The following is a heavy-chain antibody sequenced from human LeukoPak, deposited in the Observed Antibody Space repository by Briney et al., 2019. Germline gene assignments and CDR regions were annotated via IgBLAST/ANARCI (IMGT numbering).Heavy chain of an antibody. Sequence: LGGSLRLSCAASGFTYDDYGMSWVPQHPGKGLEWVSGINWNGGSTGYADSVKGRFTISRDNAKNSLYLQMNSMRAEDTALCYCAREGLETQFDYWGQGTLVTVSS. D-gene: IGHD3-3*01. CDR1: GFTYDDYG. V-gene: IGHV3-20*04. J-gene: IGHJ4*02. CDR2: INWNGGST. CDR3: AREGLETQFDY.